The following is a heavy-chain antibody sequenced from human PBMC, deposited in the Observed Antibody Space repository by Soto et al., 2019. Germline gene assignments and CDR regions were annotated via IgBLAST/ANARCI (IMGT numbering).Heavy chain of an antibody. D-gene: IGHD3-10*01. CDR3: AAFSGAKFGCGNSGGQDDS. V-gene: IGHV4-4*07. CDR1: GGAVSNFY. CDR2: IYSSGGT. J-gene: IGHJ4*02. Sequence: PSETLSLTCTVSGGAVSNFYLNWIRQPAGKGLEWIGRIYSSGGTNYNPSLRSRVTMSVDTSKNQFSLKLNSVTAADTAVYYCAAFSGAKFGCGNSGGQDDSWGQGTLVTVSS.